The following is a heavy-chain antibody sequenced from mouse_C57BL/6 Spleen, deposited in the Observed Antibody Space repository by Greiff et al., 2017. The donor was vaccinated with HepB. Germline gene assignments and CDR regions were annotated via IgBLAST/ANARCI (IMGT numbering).Heavy chain of an antibody. V-gene: IGHV5-16*01. J-gene: IGHJ2*01. D-gene: IGHD4-1*01. CDR1: GFTFSDYY. CDR2: INYDGSST. Sequence: DVHLVESEGGLVQPGSSMKLSCTASGFTFSDYYMAWVRQVPEKGLEWVANINYDGSSTYYLDSLKSRFIISRDKAKNILYLQMSSLKSEDTATYYCARGGANWDVWYFDYWGQGTTLTVSS. CDR3: ARGGANWDVWYFDY.